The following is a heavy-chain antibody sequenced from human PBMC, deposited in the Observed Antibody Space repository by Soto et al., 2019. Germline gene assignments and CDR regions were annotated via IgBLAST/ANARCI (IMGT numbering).Heavy chain of an antibody. J-gene: IGHJ1*01. CDR3: AREAINSSGYSRYLQH. D-gene: IGHD3-22*01. CDR2: IYYSGST. CDR1: GGSVSSGSYY. V-gene: IGHV4-61*01. Sequence: PSETLSLTCTVSGGSVSSGSYYWSWIRQPPGKGLEWIGYIYYSGSTTYAQNLQGRVTMTRDTSTNTVYMELSSLRSEDTAVYYCAREAINSSGYSRYLQHWGQGTLVTVSS.